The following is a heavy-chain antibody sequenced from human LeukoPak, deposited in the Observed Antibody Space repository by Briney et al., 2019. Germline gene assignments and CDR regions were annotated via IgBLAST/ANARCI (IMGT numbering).Heavy chain of an antibody. J-gene: IGHJ5*02. D-gene: IGHD5-12*01. CDR1: VGSISSYY. Sequence: PSETLSLTCTDSVGSISSYYGRWIRQPAGKGLEWIGRIYTSGSTNYNPSLKSRVTISVDKSKNQFSLKLSSVTAADTAVYYCARAGYIGYVQFDPWGQGTLVTVSS. CDR3: ARAGYIGYVQFDP. V-gene: IGHV4-4*07. CDR2: IYTSGST.